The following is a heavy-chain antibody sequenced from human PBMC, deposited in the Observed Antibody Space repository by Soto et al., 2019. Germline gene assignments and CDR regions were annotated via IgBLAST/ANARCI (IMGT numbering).Heavy chain of an antibody. V-gene: IGHV4-59*11. CDR2: VYYTGTT. CDR1: NVSITRPY. CDR3: ARDFAGRRPFDP. Sequence: KPSETLSLTCTVSNVSITRPYWNWIRQSPGKGLEWIGFVYYTGTTKYNPSLKSRVTISVDTSKNEFSLKLTSVTTADTAFYCCARDFAGRRPFDPWGPGTLVTVS. D-gene: IGHD1-26*01. J-gene: IGHJ5*01.